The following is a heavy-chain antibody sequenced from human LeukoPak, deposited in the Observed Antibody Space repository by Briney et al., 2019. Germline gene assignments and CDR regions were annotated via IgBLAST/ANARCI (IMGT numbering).Heavy chain of an antibody. CDR2: ISSSSSYI. Sequence: GGSLRLSCAASGFTFSSYSMNWVRQAPGKGLEWVSSISSSSSYIYYADSVKGRFTISRDNAKNSLYLQMNSLRAEDTAVYYCAKDAYSSLSSWFDPWGQGTLVTVSS. CDR3: AKDAYSSLSSWFDP. J-gene: IGHJ5*02. V-gene: IGHV3-21*01. D-gene: IGHD6-13*01. CDR1: GFTFSSYS.